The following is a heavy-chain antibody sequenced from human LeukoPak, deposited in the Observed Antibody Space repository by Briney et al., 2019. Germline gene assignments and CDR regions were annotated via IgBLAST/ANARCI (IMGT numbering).Heavy chain of an antibody. CDR3: ARHYYDRSGYYSTPHCFDY. CDR1: GDSISSNSYY. V-gene: IGHV4-39*01. J-gene: IGHJ4*02. CDR2: IYYSGST. D-gene: IGHD3-22*01. Sequence: SETLSLTCTVSGDSISSNSYYWGWIRQPPGKGLEWIGSIYYSGSTYYNPSLKSRVTVSVDTAKSQFSLKVSSVTAADTAVYYCARHYYDRSGYYSTPHCFDYWGQGTLVTVSS.